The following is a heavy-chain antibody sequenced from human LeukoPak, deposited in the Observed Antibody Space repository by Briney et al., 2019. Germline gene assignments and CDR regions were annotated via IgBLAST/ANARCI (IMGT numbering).Heavy chain of an antibody. CDR3: ARYSPYYDFWSGYPGGWFDP. Sequence: SETLSLTCTVSGGSISSGGYYWSWIRQHPGKGLEWIGYIYYSGSTYYNPSLKSRVTISVDTSKNQFSLKLSSVTAADTAVYYCARYSPYYDFWSGYPGGWFDPWGQGTLVTVSS. CDR2: IYYSGST. D-gene: IGHD3-3*01. CDR1: GGSISSGGYY. V-gene: IGHV4-31*03. J-gene: IGHJ5*02.